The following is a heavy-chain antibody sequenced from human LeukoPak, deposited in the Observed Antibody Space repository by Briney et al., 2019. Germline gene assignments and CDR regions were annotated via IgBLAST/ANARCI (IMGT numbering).Heavy chain of an antibody. V-gene: IGHV3-21*01. D-gene: IGHD2-2*01. CDR3: ASGESSNLFDY. CDR1: GFSFSSYN. J-gene: IGHJ4*02. CDR2: ITTSSSYT. Sequence: GGSLRLSCEASGFSFSSYNMDWVRQTPGKGLEWISSITTSSSYTFYADSVKGRFTISRDNARNSLYLQMNSLRAEDTAVYYCASGESSNLFDYWGQGTLVTVSS.